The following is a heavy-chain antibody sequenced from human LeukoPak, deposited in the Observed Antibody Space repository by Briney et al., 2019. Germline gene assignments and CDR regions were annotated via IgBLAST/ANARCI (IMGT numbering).Heavy chain of an antibody. Sequence: SETLSLTCAVSGGSISSSNWWSWVRQPPGKGLEWIGNIYHRGSTYYSPSLKSRVTISVDTSKNQFSLKLSSVTAADTAVYYCARGYSSGWYANWYFDLWGRGTLVTVSS. CDR2: IYHRGST. J-gene: IGHJ2*01. D-gene: IGHD6-19*01. CDR3: ARGYSSGWYANWYFDL. V-gene: IGHV4-4*02. CDR1: GGSISSSNW.